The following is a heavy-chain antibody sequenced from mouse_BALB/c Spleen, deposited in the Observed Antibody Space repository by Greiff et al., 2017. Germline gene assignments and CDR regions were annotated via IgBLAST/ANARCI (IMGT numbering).Heavy chain of an antibody. V-gene: IGHV1-54*01. CDR3: ARTPLDSSGYDY. J-gene: IGHJ2*01. CDR2: INPGSGGT. Sequence: VQLPQSGAELVRPGTSVKVSCKASGYAFTNYLIEWVKQRPGQGLEWIGVINPGSGGTNYNEKFKGKATLTADKSSSTAYMQLSSLTSDDSAVYFCARTPLDSSGYDYWGQGTTLTVSS. D-gene: IGHD3-2*01. CDR1: GYAFTNYL.